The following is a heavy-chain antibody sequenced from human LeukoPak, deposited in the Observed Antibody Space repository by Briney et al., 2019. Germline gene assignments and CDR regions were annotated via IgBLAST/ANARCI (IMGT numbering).Heavy chain of an antibody. J-gene: IGHJ4*02. V-gene: IGHV1-18*01. CDR1: GYSFTIYG. CDR3: ARDNRGYKVSYFDY. D-gene: IGHD1-14*01. Sequence: ASVKVSCTASGYSFTIYGISWVRQAPGQGREGMGGISAYNGNTNYAQKLQGRVTMTTDTSTSTAYMELRNLRSDDTAVYYCARDNRGYKVSYFDYWGQGTLVTVSS. CDR2: ISAYNGNT.